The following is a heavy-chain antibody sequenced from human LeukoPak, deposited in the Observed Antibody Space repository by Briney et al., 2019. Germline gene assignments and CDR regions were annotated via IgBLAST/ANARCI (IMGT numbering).Heavy chain of an antibody. CDR1: EFTFSSYW. CDR2: IKQDGSEK. CDR3: ARGGRKQQLAQDRNDY. Sequence: PGGSLRLSCAASEFTFSSYWMSWVRQAPGKGLEWVANIKQDGSEKYYVDSVKGRFTISRDNAKNSLYLQMNSLRAEDTAVYYCARGGRKQQLAQDRNDYWGQGTLVTVSS. V-gene: IGHV3-7*01. D-gene: IGHD6-13*01. J-gene: IGHJ4*02.